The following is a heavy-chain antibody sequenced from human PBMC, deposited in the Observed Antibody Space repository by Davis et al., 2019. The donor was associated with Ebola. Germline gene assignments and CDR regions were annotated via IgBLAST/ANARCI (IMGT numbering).Heavy chain of an antibody. CDR2: IKQDGSEK. Sequence: GESLKISCAASGFTFSSYWMSWVRQAPGKGLEWVANIKQDGSEKYYVDSVKGRFTISRDNAKNPLYLQMNSLRAEDTAVYYCARDHQWLRRLDYWGQGTLVTVSS. V-gene: IGHV3-7*01. D-gene: IGHD5-12*01. CDR1: GFTFSSYW. J-gene: IGHJ4*02. CDR3: ARDHQWLRRLDY.